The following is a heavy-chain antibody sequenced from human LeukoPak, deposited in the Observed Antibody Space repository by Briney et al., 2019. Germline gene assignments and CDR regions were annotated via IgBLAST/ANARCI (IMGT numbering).Heavy chain of an antibody. Sequence: GGSLRLSCAASGFRFSSYAMSWVRQAPGRGLEWVSAISGSGVSTYYADSVKGRFTISRDNAKNSLYLQMNSLRAEDTAVYYCAREEFRGDAFDIWGQGTMVTVSS. J-gene: IGHJ3*02. CDR1: GFRFSSYA. D-gene: IGHD2-21*01. V-gene: IGHV3-23*01. CDR3: AREEFRGDAFDI. CDR2: ISGSGVST.